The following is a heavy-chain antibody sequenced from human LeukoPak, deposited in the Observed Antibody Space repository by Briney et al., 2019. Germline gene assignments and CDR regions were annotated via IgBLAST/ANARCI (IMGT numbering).Heavy chain of an antibody. D-gene: IGHD3-9*01. CDR3: ARSLTTPGPSYYYYYYMDV. CDR1: GFTFSNYW. CDR2: IKQDGSET. V-gene: IGHV3-7*01. Sequence: GRSLRLSCAASGFTFSNYWINWVRQAPGKGLEWVANIKQDGSETYCVDSVKGRFTISRDNAKNSLYLQMNSLRDEDTAVYYCARSLTTPGPSYYYYYYMDVWGKGTTVTVSS. J-gene: IGHJ6*03.